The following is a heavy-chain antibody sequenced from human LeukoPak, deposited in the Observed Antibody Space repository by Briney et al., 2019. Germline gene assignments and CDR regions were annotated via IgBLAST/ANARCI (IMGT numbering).Heavy chain of an antibody. D-gene: IGHD6-19*01. CDR1: GGTFSSYA. CDR3: ARDHSSGSYYYGMDV. Sequence: ASVKGSCKASGGTFSSYAISWVRQAPGQGLEWMGGIIPIFGTANYAQKFQGRVTITADESTSTAYMELSSLRSEDTAVYYCARDHSSGSYYYGMDVWGQGTTVTVSS. V-gene: IGHV1-69*13. CDR2: IIPIFGTA. J-gene: IGHJ6*02.